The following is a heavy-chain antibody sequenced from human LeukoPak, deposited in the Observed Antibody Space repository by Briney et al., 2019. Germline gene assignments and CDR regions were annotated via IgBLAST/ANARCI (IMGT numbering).Heavy chain of an antibody. V-gene: IGHV3-30*04. CDR1: GFTFSAYV. CDR2: ISNDGNEK. D-gene: IGHD2-8*02. J-gene: IGHJ4*01. Sequence: GGSLRLSCAASGFTFSAYVMHWVRQAPGKGLECVAVISNDGNEKYYADSVKGRFSISRDNSKNTLYLQMSSLRTEDTAVYYCSRDGGYTGGWTYGAGDYWGQGNLVTVSS. CDR3: SRDGGYTGGWTYGAGDY.